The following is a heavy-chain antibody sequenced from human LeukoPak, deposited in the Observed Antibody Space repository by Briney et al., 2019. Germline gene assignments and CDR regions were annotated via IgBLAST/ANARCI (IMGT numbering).Heavy chain of an antibody. D-gene: IGHD2-15*01. CDR1: GGSFSGYY. CDR2: INHSGST. V-gene: IGHV4-34*01. J-gene: IGHJ4*02. Sequence: SETLSLTCAVYGGSFSGYYWSWIRQPPGKGLEWIGEINHSGSTNYNPSLKSRVTISVDTSKNHFSLKLDSVTAADTAVYFCARADGGSRPFDYWGQGTLVTVSS. CDR3: ARADGGSRPFDY.